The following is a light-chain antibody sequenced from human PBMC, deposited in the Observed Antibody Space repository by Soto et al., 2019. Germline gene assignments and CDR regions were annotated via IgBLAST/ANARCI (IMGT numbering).Light chain of an antibody. V-gene: IGKV3-20*01. CDR1: QTVTSNH. Sequence: EIVLTQSPGTLSLSPGERATLSCRASQTVTSNHLAWYQQKPGQAPRLLIYDASSRSTGIPDRFSGSGSGTDFTLNIGRLEHEDFAVYYCQQYGGSPLYTYGQGTKLEIK. CDR2: DAS. CDR3: QQYGGSPLYT. J-gene: IGKJ2*01.